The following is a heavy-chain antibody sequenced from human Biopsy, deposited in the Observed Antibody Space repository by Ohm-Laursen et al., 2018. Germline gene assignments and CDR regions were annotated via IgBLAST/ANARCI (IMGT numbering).Heavy chain of an antibody. Sequence: SLRLSCSASGFPVSDYYMSWIRQAPGRGLEWVSDINSSGSTKYHADSVKGRFTISRNNAKNSLYLQMNSLRAEDTAIYYCARSGWNFEFDSWGQGTTVTVSS. D-gene: IGHD6-19*01. CDR2: INSSGSTK. CDR1: GFPVSDYY. J-gene: IGHJ4*03. CDR3: ARSGWNFEFDS. V-gene: IGHV3-11*01.